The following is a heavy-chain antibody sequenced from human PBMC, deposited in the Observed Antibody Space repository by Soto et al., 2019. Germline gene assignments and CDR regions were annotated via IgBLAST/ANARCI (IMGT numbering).Heavy chain of an antibody. D-gene: IGHD3-22*01. CDR2: FYYSGST. Sequence: SETLSLACPVSGGSISSSSCYWGWTRQPPGKGLEWIGSFYYSGSTYYNPSLKSRVTISVDTSKNQFSLKLSSVTAADTAVYYCAKHYYDSSGYYEGNLREDYYYFDYWGQGTLVTVSS. J-gene: IGHJ4*02. CDR3: AKHYYDSSGYYEGNLREDYYYFDY. V-gene: IGHV4-39*01. CDR1: GGSISSSSCY.